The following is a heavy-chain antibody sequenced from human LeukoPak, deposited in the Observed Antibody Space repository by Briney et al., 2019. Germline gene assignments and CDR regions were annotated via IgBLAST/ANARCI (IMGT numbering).Heavy chain of an antibody. CDR2: MNGDGSQI. Sequence: GGSLSLSCAASGFTVSGHWMSWVRQAPAKGLEWVAHMNGDGSQIYYMDFVSGRFTISRDNAKNSLYLYMNGVRAEHTHVYSCVAWGNSGNSWGQGTMVIVSS. CDR3: VAWGNSGNS. V-gene: IGHV3-7*01. J-gene: IGHJ3*01. CDR1: GFTVSGHW. D-gene: IGHD1-26*01.